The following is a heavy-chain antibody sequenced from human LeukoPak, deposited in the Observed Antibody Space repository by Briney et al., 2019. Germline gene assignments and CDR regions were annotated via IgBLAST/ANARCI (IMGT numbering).Heavy chain of an antibody. J-gene: IGHJ4*02. V-gene: IGHV1-69*05. CDR2: IIPIFGTA. CDR3: ARAVGYCSGGSCGTGFDY. CDR1: GGTFSSYA. D-gene: IGHD2-15*01. Sequence: VASVKVSCKASGGTFSSYAISWVRQAPGQGLEWMGRIIPIFGTANYAQKFQGRVTITTHESTSTASIELSSLRSEDTAVYYCARAVGYCSGGSCGTGFDYWGQGTLVTVSS.